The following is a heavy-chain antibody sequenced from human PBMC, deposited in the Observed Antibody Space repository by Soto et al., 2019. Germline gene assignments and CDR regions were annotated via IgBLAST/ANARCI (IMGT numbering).Heavy chain of an antibody. V-gene: IGHV3-23*01. D-gene: IGHD3-22*01. Sequence: HPGGSLRLSCAGSGFTFRMYAMSWVRQAPGQGLQWVSGISGSGGSTYYTDSVKGRFTISRDNSRNTVFLQMNSLRGDDTAIYYCAKDVYSDTSGYLRPKYFDLWGQGTRVTVSS. CDR2: ISGSGGST. CDR1: GFTFRMYA. CDR3: AKDVYSDTSGYLRPKYFDL. J-gene: IGHJ4*02.